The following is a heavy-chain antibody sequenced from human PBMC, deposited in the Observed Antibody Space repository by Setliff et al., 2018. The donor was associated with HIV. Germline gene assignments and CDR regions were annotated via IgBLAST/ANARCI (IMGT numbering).Heavy chain of an antibody. V-gene: IGHV1-69*05. CDR3: ARAVASKNVRGEYYFDY. Sequence: SVKVSCKASGGTFSSYAISWVRQAPGQGLEWMGGIIPIFGSTIFAQQFQGRLNMPRDTSTSTVYLELSSLRSEDTAVYYCARAVASKNVRGEYYFDYWGQGTLVTVSS. J-gene: IGHJ4*02. CDR1: GGTFSSYA. CDR2: IIPIFGST. D-gene: IGHD3-16*01.